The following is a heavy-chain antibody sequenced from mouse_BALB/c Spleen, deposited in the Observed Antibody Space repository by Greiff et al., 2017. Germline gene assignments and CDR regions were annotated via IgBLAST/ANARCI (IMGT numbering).Heavy chain of an antibody. CDR1: GYTFTSYW. V-gene: IGHV1S26*01. J-gene: IGHJ3*01. Sequence: VQLQQPGAELVKPGASVKMSCKASGYTFTSYWMHWVKQRPGQGLEWIGYINPSTGYTEYNQKFKDKATLTADKSSSTAYMQLSSLTSEDSAVYYCARRGPFAYWGQGTLVTVSA. CDR2: INPSTGYT. CDR3: ARRGPFAY.